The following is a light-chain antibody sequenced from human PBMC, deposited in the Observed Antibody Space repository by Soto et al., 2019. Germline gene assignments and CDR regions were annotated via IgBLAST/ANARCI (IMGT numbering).Light chain of an antibody. CDR3: QHYNSYSMYT. V-gene: IGKV1-5*01. J-gene: IGKJ2*01. CDR1: QSISRW. CDR2: DAS. Sequence: DIQMTQSPSTLSASLGDRVTITCRASQSISRWLAWYQQKPGKAPKVLIYDASNLESGVPSRFSGSGSGTEFTLTISSLHPDEFATYYCQHYNSYSMYTFGQGTKLEI.